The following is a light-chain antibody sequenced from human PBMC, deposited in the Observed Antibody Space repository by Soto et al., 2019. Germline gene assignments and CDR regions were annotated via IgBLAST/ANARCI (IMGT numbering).Light chain of an antibody. J-gene: IGKJ4*01. Sequence: DIQMTQSPSSVSASVGDRVTITCRASQGISSWVAWYQQKPGKAPNLLIYAASNLQSGVPSRISSSGSGTELTLNIRSLQHEDFATYYCQQADTFPLTFGGGTKVEIK. CDR1: QGISSW. CDR3: QQADTFPLT. CDR2: AAS. V-gene: IGKV1-12*01.